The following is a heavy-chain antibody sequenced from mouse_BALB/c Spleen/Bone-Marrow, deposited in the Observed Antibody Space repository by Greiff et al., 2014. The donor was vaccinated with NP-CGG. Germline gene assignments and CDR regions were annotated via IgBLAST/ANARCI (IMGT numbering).Heavy chain of an antibody. CDR3: ARSYYGNYYAMDY. CDR2: ISTYSGNT. D-gene: IGHD2-10*01. J-gene: IGHJ4*01. CDR1: GYTSTDYA. Sequence: QVHVKQSGPELVRPGVSVKISCKGSGYTSTDYAMHWVKQSHAKSLEWIGVISTYSGNTNYNQKFKGKATMTVDKSSSTAYMELARLTSEDSAIYYCARSYYGNYYAMDYWGQGTSVTVSS. V-gene: IGHV1-67*01.